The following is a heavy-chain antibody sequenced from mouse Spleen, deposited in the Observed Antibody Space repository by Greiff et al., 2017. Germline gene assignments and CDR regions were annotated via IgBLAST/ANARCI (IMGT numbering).Heavy chain of an antibody. J-gene: IGHJ3*01. CDR3: ARQGNGAWFAY. V-gene: IGHV5-6-2*01. CDR1: GFTFRSYA. Sequence: EVQLVESGGGLVKPGGSLKLSCAASGFTFRSYAMSWVRQTPEKRLEWVAAINSNGGSTYYPDTVKDRFTISRDNAKNTLYLQMSSLRSEDTALYYCARQGNGAWFAYWGQGTLVTVSA. CDR2: INSNGGST.